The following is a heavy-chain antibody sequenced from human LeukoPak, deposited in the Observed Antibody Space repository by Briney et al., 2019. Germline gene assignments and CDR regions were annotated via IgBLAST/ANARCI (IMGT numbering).Heavy chain of an antibody. Sequence: PSETLSLTCTVSGGSISSYYWSWIRQPPGKGLEWIGYIYYSGTTNYSPSLKSRVTISVGRSNNQFSLRLSSVTAADTAVYYCARSYCSNGSCYRYYYYYMDVWGKGTTVTVSS. J-gene: IGHJ6*03. CDR2: IYYSGTT. V-gene: IGHV4-59*08. CDR1: GGSISSYY. D-gene: IGHD2-15*01. CDR3: ARSYCSNGSCYRYYYYYMDV.